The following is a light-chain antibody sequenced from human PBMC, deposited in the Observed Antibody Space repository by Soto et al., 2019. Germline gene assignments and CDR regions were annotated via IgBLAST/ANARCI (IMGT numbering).Light chain of an antibody. CDR1: QNINSW. J-gene: IGKJ1*01. CDR2: KAS. Sequence: DIQITPSPSTVSASLGDRATITSRASQNINSWLAWYQQKPGKAPNLLIYKASSLENGVPSRFSGSGSGTEFTLTIRSMKPEEFATYYCKQYKSYWTFGQGTKVDIK. V-gene: IGKV1-5*03. CDR3: KQYKSYWT.